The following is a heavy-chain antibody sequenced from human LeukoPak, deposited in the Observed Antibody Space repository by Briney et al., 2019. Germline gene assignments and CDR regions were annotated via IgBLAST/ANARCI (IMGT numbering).Heavy chain of an antibody. J-gene: IGHJ1*01. V-gene: IGHV4-4*07. D-gene: IGHD6-19*01. CDR2: IYSSGST. Sequence: SETLSLTCTVSGGSIRSYYWNWIRQPAGKGLEWIGRIYSSGSTNYNPSLKSRVTISVDKSKNQFSLKLNSVTAADTAVYYCARDDIAVAGQGYFQHWGQGTLVTVSS. CDR1: GGSIRSYY. CDR3: ARDDIAVAGQGYFQH.